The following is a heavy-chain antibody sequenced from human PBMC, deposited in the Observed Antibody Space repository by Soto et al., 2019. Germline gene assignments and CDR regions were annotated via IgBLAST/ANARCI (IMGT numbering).Heavy chain of an antibody. CDR3: ARDLRGHCSSTSCYEGMDV. D-gene: IGHD2-2*01. V-gene: IGHV3-33*01. CDR2: IWYDGSNK. J-gene: IGHJ6*02. Sequence: GSLRLSGAASGFTCSSYGMHWVRQAPGKGLEWVAVIWYDGSNKYYADSVKGRFTISRDNSKNTLYLQMNSLRAEDTAVYYCARDLRGHCSSTSCYEGMDVWGQGTTVTVSS. CDR1: GFTCSSYG.